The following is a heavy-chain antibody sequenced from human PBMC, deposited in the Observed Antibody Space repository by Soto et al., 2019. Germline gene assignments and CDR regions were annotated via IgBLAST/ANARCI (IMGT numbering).Heavy chain of an antibody. CDR1: GGSCSGYY. Sequence: PSETLSLTCAVYGGSCSGYYWSWIRQPPGKGLEWIGEINHSGSTNYNPSLKSRVTISVDTSKNQFSLKLSSVTAADTAVYYCARVRYCSGGSCYSGYYYYYYMDVWGKGTTVTVSS. CDR3: ARVRYCSGGSCYSGYYYYYYMDV. CDR2: INHSGST. J-gene: IGHJ6*03. V-gene: IGHV4-34*01. D-gene: IGHD2-15*01.